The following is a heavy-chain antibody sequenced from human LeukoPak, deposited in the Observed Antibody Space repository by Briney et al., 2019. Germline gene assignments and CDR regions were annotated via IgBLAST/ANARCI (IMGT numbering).Heavy chain of an antibody. CDR1: GYTFPNYW. J-gene: IGHJ4*02. CDR3: ARFAYGSDYFPGHY. D-gene: IGHD3-22*01. V-gene: IGHV5-51*07. CDR2: IYPGDSNT. Sequence: KVSCKGSGYTFPNYWIGWVHQMPGKGLEWMGIIYPGDSNTRYSPSFQGQVTISADKSISTAYLQWSSLKASDTAMYYCARFAYGSDYFPGHYWGQGTLVTVSS.